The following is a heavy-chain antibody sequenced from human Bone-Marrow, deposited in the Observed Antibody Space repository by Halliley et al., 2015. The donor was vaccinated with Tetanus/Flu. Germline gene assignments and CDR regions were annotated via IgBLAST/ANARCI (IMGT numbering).Heavy chain of an antibody. D-gene: IGHD5-12*01. CDR2: ISGTGGTI. V-gene: IGHV3-23*01. CDR1: GFTFSSYA. J-gene: IGHJ4*02. CDR3: ARMRRDGFENQYGRFAY. Sequence: SLRLSCAASGFTFSSYAMSWVRQAPGKGLQWVSGISGTGGTIFYAGSVKGRFTISRDNSNLYLQMNSLRADDTAVYYCARMRRDGFENQYGRFAYWGQGTLVTFSS.